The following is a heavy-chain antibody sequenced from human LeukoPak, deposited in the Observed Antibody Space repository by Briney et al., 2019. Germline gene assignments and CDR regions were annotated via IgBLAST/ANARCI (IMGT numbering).Heavy chain of an antibody. CDR2: INPNSGFT. D-gene: IGHD2-2*01. J-gene: IGHJ4*02. V-gene: IGHV1-2*02. Sequence: GASVRVSCKASGYPFTGYYLHWVRQAPGQGLEWMGWINPNSGFTSYAQKFQGRVTMTGDTSISTAYMELSRLRSDDTAVYYCARLADCSSSSCRSFDYWGQGTLVTVSS. CDR1: GYPFTGYY. CDR3: ARLADCSSSSCRSFDY.